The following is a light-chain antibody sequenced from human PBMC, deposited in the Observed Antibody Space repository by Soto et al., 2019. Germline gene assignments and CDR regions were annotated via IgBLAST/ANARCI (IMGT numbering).Light chain of an antibody. CDR2: DAS. J-gene: IGKJ5*01. Sequence: EIVLTQSPATLSFSPGERATLSCRASQSVSSYLAWYQQKPGQAPRLLIYDASNRATGIPDRFSGSGSGTDFTLTISRLEPEDFAVYYCQQYGNSPITFGQGTRLEIK. CDR1: QSVSSY. V-gene: IGKV3-11*01. CDR3: QQYGNSPIT.